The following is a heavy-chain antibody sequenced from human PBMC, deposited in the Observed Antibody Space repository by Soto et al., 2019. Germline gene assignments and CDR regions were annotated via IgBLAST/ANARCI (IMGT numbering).Heavy chain of an antibody. CDR2: IYYSGST. CDR3: ARHPPERWLQLYYFDY. V-gene: IGHV4-39*01. CDR1: GGSITSISYY. Sequence: QPQLQESGPGLVKPSETLSLTCTVSGGSITSISYYWGWIRQPPGKGLEWIGSIYYSGSTYYNPSLKSRVTISVDTSKNQFSLRLRSVTAADTAVYYCARHPPERWLQLYYFDYWGQGTLVTVSS. D-gene: IGHD5-18*01. J-gene: IGHJ4*02.